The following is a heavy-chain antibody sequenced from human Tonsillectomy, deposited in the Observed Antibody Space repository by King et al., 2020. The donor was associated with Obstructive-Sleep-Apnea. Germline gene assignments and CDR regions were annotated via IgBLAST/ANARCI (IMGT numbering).Heavy chain of an antibody. Sequence: VQLVESGGGVVQPGRSLRLSCAGSGFAFSSYAMHWVRQAPGKGLDWVAVISHDENNKYYADSVKGRFTISRDKSRNTLYLQMNSLRTEDTAVYYCARDRGSGSSSPLDFWGQGTLVTVSS. CDR1: GFAFSSYA. CDR2: ISHDENNK. J-gene: IGHJ4*02. V-gene: IGHV3-30-3*01. CDR3: ARDRGSGSSSPLDF. D-gene: IGHD3-10*01.